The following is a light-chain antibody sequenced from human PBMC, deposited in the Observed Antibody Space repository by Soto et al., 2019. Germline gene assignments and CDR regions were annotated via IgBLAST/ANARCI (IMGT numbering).Light chain of an antibody. V-gene: IGLV3-21*04. Sequence: SYELTQPPSVSVAPGETATITCGGNNIGSKSVHWYQQKAGQAPVLTIYYDRERSSGIPERSSGSNSGNTATLTISRVEAGDEADYYCQVWDNNSVHVVFGGGTKVTVL. CDR3: QVWDNNSVHVV. CDR1: NIGSKS. CDR2: YDR. J-gene: IGLJ2*01.